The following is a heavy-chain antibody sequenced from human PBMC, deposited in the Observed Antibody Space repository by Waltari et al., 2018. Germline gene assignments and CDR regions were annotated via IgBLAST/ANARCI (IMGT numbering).Heavy chain of an antibody. Sequence: EVQLVESGGDLVQPGGSLRLSCVGSGFTFSSSWLHWVRPAPGEGLVWVARINSDGSTTDYADSVKGRFTISRDNAKNTLYLQINSLSVEDTAIYYCATAGYYRFDFWGQGTLVTVSS. CDR2: INSDGSTT. V-gene: IGHV3-74*01. CDR1: GFTFSSSW. CDR3: ATAGYYRFDF. D-gene: IGHD2-8*01. J-gene: IGHJ4*02.